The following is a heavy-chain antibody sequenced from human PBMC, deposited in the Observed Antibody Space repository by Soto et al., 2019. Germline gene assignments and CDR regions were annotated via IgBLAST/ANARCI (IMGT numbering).Heavy chain of an antibody. Sequence: PSETLSLTCTVSGGPISSYYWSWLRQPPGKGLEWIGYIYYSGSTNYNPSLKSRVTISVDTSKNQFSLKLSSVTAADTAVYYCASSHFNCAMYYFDYWGQGTLVTVSS. CDR1: GGPISSYY. D-gene: IGHD3-9*01. V-gene: IGHV4-59*01. CDR2: IYYSGST. CDR3: ASSHFNCAMYYFDY. J-gene: IGHJ4*02.